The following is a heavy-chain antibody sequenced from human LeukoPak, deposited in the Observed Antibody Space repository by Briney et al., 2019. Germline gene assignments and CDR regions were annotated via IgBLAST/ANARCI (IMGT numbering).Heavy chain of an antibody. J-gene: IGHJ4*02. CDR3: ARASDFWSGYPSIYFDY. Sequence: ASVKVSCKASGYTFTGYHMHWVRQAPGQGLEWMGWINPNSGGTNYAQKFQGRVTMTRDTSISTAYMELSRLRSDDTAVYYCARASDFWSGYPSIYFDYWGQGTLVTVSS. CDR2: INPNSGGT. CDR1: GYTFTGYH. D-gene: IGHD3-3*01. V-gene: IGHV1-2*02.